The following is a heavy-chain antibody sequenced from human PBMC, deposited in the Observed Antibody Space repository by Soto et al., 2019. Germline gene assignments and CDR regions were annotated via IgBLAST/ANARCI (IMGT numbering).Heavy chain of an antibody. D-gene: IGHD1-26*01. V-gene: IGHV4-59*01. Sequence: SETLSLTCTVSGGSLSSYYWSWIRQSPGKGLENIGYIYYSESTNYNPSLKSRVTISVDTSKNQFSLKLTSVTAADTAVYYCARLIGGTRFDPWGQGTLVTVSS. CDR1: GGSLSSYY. CDR2: IYYSEST. J-gene: IGHJ5*02. CDR3: ARLIGGTRFDP.